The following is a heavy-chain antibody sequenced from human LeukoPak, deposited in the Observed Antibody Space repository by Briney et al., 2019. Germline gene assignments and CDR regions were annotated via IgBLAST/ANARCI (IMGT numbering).Heavy chain of an antibody. V-gene: IGHV1-69*13. Sequence: SVKVSCKASGYPFTGYYMHWVRQAPGQGLECMGGIIPIFGTANYAQKFQGRVTITADESTSTAYMELSSLRSEDTAVYYCARAHGIEATKRWEHRYDYGGQGTLVTVSS. CDR3: ARAHGIEATKRWEHRYDY. J-gene: IGHJ4*02. D-gene: IGHD5-12*01. CDR2: IIPIFGTA. CDR1: GYPFTGYY.